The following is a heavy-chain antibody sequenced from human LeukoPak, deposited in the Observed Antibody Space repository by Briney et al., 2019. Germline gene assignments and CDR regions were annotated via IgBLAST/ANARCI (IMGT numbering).Heavy chain of an antibody. D-gene: IGHD2-15*01. J-gene: IGHJ4*02. V-gene: IGHV3-23*01. CDR1: GFTFSSFA. CDR3: ASSVVVVAGRDY. CDR2: ISGSGGST. Sequence: GGSLRLSCAASGFTFSSFAMSWVRQAPGKGLEWVSGISGSGGSTYYADSVKGRFTISRDNSKNTLYLQMNSLRAEDTAVYYCASSVVVVAGRDYWGQGTLVTVSS.